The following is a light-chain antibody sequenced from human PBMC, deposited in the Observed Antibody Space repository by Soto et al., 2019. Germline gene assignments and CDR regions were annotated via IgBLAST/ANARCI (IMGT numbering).Light chain of an antibody. CDR2: GAS. V-gene: IGKV3-15*01. CDR3: QQYNNWLT. CDR1: QSISSN. Sequence: VSPGERATLSCRASQSISSNLAWYQQRPGQAPRLLIYGASTRATGIPARFSGSGSGTEFTLTISSLKSEDFAVYYCQQYNNWLTFGGGTKVEIK. J-gene: IGKJ4*01.